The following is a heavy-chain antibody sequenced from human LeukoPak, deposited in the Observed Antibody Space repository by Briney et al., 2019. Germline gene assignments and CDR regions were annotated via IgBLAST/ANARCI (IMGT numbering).Heavy chain of an antibody. CDR2: ISAYNGNT. CDR3: ARDGRYYYDSSGYYDAFDI. Sequence: ASVKVSCKASGYTFTSYGISWVRQAPGQGLEWMGWISAYNGNTNYAQKLQGRVTMTTDTSTSTAYMELRSLRPDDTAVYYCARDGRYYYDSSGYYDAFDIWGQGTMVTVSS. CDR1: GYTFTSYG. J-gene: IGHJ3*02. D-gene: IGHD3-22*01. V-gene: IGHV1-18*01.